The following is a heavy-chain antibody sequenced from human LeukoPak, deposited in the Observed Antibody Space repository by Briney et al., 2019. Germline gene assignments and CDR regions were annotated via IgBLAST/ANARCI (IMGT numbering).Heavy chain of an antibody. CDR3: ARGGGRHVEY. D-gene: IGHD3-16*01. CDR1: GFTFSSYW. Sequence: GGSLRLSCAASGFTFSSYWMSWVRQAPGKGLEWAANIKEDGSEKNYVDSVKGRFTISRDNAKNSLYLQMNILRAEDTAVYYCARGGGRHVEYWGQGNLVTVSS. J-gene: IGHJ4*02. CDR2: IKEDGSEK. V-gene: IGHV3-7*05.